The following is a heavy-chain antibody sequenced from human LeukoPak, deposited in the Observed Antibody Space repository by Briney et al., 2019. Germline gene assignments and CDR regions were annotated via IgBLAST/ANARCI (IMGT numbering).Heavy chain of an antibody. D-gene: IGHD6-13*01. V-gene: IGHV3-53*01. CDR2: IYSGGST. J-gene: IGHJ4*02. CDR3: ARKGSRSSWYSLGY. CDR1: GFTLSSYE. Sequence: GGSLRLSCAASGFTLSSYEMNWVRQAPGKGLEWVSVIYSGGSTYYADSVKGRFTISRDNSKNTLYLQMNSLRAEDTAVYYCARKGSRSSWYSLGYWGQGTLVTVSS.